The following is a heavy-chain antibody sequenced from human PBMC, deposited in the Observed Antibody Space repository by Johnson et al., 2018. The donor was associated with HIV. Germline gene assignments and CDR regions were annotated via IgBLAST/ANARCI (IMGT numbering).Heavy chain of an antibody. CDR1: GFTFSRNA. Sequence: QVQLMESGGGVVQPGGSLGLSCTASGFTFSRNAMHWVRQPPGKGLEWVAVISFHANEKHYGDSVRGRFTISRYNSKNTLALQMNSLTTEDTAMYYCARGSLTDDSFAEWGQGTMVFVSS. J-gene: IGHJ3*01. V-gene: IGHV3-30*04. D-gene: IGHD2-8*01. CDR3: ARGSLTDDSFAE. CDR2: ISFHANEK.